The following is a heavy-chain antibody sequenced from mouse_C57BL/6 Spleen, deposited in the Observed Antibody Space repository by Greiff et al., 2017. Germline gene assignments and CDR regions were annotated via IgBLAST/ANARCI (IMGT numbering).Heavy chain of an antibody. J-gene: IGHJ2*01. CDR2: IHPNSGST. Sequence: QVQLQQPGAELVKPGASVKLSCKASGYTFTSYWMHWVKQRPGQGLEWIGMIHPNSGSTNYNEKFKSKATLTVDKSSSTAYMQRSSLTSEYSAVYDCARDGSSFYYFDYWGQGTTLTVSS. CDR1: GYTFTSYW. D-gene: IGHD1-1*01. V-gene: IGHV1-64*01. CDR3: ARDGSSFYYFDY.